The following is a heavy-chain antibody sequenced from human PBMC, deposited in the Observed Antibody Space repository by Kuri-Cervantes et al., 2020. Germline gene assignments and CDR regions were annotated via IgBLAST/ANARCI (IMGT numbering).Heavy chain of an antibody. CDR2: INPNSGGT. D-gene: IGHD6-19*01. Sequence: ASVKVSCKASGYTFTGYYIHWVRQAPGQGLEWMGWINPNSGGTNYAQKFQGRVTMTRDTSISTAYMELNRLTSDDTAVYYCVSPQWLQRGDDYWGQGTLVTVSS. CDR1: GYTFTGYY. CDR3: VSPQWLQRGDDY. V-gene: IGHV1-2*02. J-gene: IGHJ4*02.